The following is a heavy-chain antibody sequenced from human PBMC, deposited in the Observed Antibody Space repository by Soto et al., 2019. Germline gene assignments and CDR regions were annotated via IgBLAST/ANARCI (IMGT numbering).Heavy chain of an antibody. J-gene: IGHJ4*02. CDR1: GFTFSIYA. D-gene: IGHD3-10*01. CDR3: ASGSYYSSGTVHRPYDY. Sequence: EVQLVESGGDLVQPGGSLRLSCAASGFTFSIYAMHWVRQAPGKGLEYVSAISYDGTITYYADSVKGRFTISRDDSRNTVYLQMGSLRPADMAVYYCASGSYYSSGTVHRPYDYWGQGTLVTVSS. V-gene: IGHV3-64*07. CDR2: ISYDGTIT.